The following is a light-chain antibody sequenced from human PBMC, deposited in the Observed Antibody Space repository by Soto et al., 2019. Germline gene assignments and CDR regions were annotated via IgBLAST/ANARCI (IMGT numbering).Light chain of an antibody. J-gene: IGKJ4*01. CDR1: QTVRNNY. CDR3: QQFRSYPRT. Sequence: FTQTKRTLSLSLGERASLSCGSSQTVRNNYLAWYQQKPGQAPRLLIYDASSRATGIPDRFSGGGSGTDFTRTISILEPEDVALYYCQQFRSYPRTFGGGTKVDIK. V-gene: IGKV3-20*01. CDR2: DAS.